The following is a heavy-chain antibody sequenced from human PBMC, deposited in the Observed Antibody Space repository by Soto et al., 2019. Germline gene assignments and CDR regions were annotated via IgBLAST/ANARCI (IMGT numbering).Heavy chain of an antibody. J-gene: IGHJ4*02. CDR1: GYTFTSYD. Sequence: AASVKVSCKASGYTFTSYDINWVRQATGQGLEWMGWMNPNSGNTGYAQKFQDRVTMTRNTSISTAYMELSSLRSEDTAVYYCARGRPQDIVLMVYAISPYYFDYGGQGTLVTVSS. CDR2: MNPNSGNT. V-gene: IGHV1-8*01. D-gene: IGHD2-8*01. CDR3: ARGRPQDIVLMVYAISPYYFDY.